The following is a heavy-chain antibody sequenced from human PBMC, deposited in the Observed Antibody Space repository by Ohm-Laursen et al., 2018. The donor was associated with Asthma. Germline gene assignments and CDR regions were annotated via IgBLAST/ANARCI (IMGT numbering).Heavy chain of an antibody. J-gene: IGHJ1*01. D-gene: IGHD1-26*01. CDR3: ARIGPEWELPGREYSLIH. Sequence: SLRLSCAAPGFSVSRHFMNWVRQAPGKGLEWVSVISNSGTTIYYADSVKGRFTISRDNAKNSLFLQMDSLRVEDTALYYCARIGPEWELPGREYSLIHWGQGTLVTVSS. CDR2: ISNSGTTI. CDR1: GFSVSRHF. V-gene: IGHV3-21*01.